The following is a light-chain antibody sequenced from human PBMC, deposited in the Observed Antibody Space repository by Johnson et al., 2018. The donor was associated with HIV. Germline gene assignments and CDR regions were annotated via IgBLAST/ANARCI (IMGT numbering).Light chain of an antibody. CDR3: ETWDSSLSGV. Sequence: QSLLTQPPSVSAAPGQKVTISCSGSSSNIGNNYVSWYQQLPGTAPKLLIYENNKRPSGIPDRFSGSKSGTSATLGITGLQTVDEADYYCETWDSSLSGVFGTGTKVTVL. CDR2: ENN. V-gene: IGLV1-51*02. J-gene: IGLJ1*01. CDR1: SSNIGNNY.